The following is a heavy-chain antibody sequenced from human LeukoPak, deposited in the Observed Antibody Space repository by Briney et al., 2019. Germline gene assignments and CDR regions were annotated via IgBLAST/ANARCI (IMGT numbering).Heavy chain of an antibody. D-gene: IGHD3-22*01. CDR2: IYSSGSS. J-gene: IGHJ3*02. CDR1: GGSISIYH. CDR3: ARDRVGGYYDDAFDI. V-gene: IGHV4-4*07. Sequence: PSETLSLTCTVSGGSISIYHWSWIRQPAGKGLEWIGRIYSSGSSNYSPSLKSRVTISVDKSKNHFSLKLSSVTAADTAMYYCARDRVGGYYDDAFDIWGQGTMVTVSS.